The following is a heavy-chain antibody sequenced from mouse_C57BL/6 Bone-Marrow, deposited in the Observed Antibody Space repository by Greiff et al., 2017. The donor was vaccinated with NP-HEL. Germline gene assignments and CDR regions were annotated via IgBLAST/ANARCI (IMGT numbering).Heavy chain of an antibody. Sequence: QVQLQQPGAELVMPGASVKLSCKASGYTFTSYWMHWVKQRPGQGLEWIGEIDPSDSYTNYNQKFKGKSTLTVDKSSSTAYMQLSSLTSEDPAVYYCARGVGYFDYWGQGTTLTVSS. V-gene: IGHV1-69*01. CDR3: ARGVGYFDY. D-gene: IGHD1-1*01. J-gene: IGHJ2*01. CDR2: IDPSDSYT. CDR1: GYTFTSYW.